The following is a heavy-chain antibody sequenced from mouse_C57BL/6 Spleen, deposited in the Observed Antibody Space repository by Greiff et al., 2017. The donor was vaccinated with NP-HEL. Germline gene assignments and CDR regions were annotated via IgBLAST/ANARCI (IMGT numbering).Heavy chain of an antibody. V-gene: IGHV5-17*01. CDR2: ISSGSSTI. D-gene: IGHD3-2*02. CDR3: AKTAQAAMDY. CDR1: GFTFSDYG. Sequence: EVKLMESGGGLVKPGGSLKLSCAASGFTFSDYGMHWVRQAPEKGLEWVAYISSGSSTIYYADTVKGRFTISRDNAKNTLFLQMTSLRSEDTAMYYCAKTAQAAMDYWGQGTSVTVSS. J-gene: IGHJ4*01.